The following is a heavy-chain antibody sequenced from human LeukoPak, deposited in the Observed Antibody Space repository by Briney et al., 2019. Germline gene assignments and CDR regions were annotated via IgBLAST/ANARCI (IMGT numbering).Heavy chain of an antibody. CDR1: GGSISSYY. J-gene: IGHJ4*02. V-gene: IGHV4-4*07. D-gene: IGHD3-3*01. CDR2: TYTSGST. CDR3: ARLVGVDDFWSGYPYYFDY. Sequence: SETLSLTCTVSGGSISSYYWSWIRQPAGKGLEWIGRTYTSGSTNYNPSLKSRVTMSVDTSKNQFSLKLSSVTAADTAVYYCARLVGVDDFWSGYPYYFDYWGQGTLVTVSS.